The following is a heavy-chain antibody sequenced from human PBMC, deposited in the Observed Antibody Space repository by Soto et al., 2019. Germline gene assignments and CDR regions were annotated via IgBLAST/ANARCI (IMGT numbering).Heavy chain of an antibody. CDR3: ARDRFYYGSSGYYYFDY. CDR2: ISSNSGTM. CDR1: GFTFNIYI. V-gene: IGHV3-48*01. Sequence: GGSLRLSCAASGFTFNIYIMNLVRQAPGKGLEWVSYISSNSGTMYYADSVKGRFTISRDNAKNSLYLQMNSLRAEDTAVYYCARDRFYYGSSGYYYFDYWGQGTLVTVSS. J-gene: IGHJ4*02. D-gene: IGHD3-22*01.